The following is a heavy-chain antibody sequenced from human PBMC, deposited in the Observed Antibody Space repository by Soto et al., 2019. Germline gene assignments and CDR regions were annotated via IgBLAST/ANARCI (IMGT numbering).Heavy chain of an antibody. CDR1: GGSISSGGYS. J-gene: IGHJ6*02. V-gene: IGHV4-30-2*01. CDR3: ARGSGSRPYYYYGMDV. Sequence: SETLSLTFAVSGGSISSGGYSWSWIRQPPGKGLEWIGYIYHSGSTYYNPSLKSRVTISVDRSKNQFSLKLSSVTAADTAVYYCARGSGSRPYYYYGMDVWGQGTTVTVSS. CDR2: IYHSGST. D-gene: IGHD3-10*01.